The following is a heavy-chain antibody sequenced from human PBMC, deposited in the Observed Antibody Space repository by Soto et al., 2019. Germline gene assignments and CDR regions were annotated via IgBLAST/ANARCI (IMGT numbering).Heavy chain of an antibody. CDR3: VSVHYDILTGYRFDY. CDR2: IYHSGSA. Sequence: SETLSLTCAVSGGSISSENWWSWVRQPPGKGLEWIGEIYHSGSANYNPSLESRLTISVDKPKNQFSLKLNSVTAADTAVYYCVSVHYDILTGYRFDYWGQGTLVTVSS. D-gene: IGHD3-9*01. CDR1: GGSISSENW. V-gene: IGHV4-4*02. J-gene: IGHJ4*02.